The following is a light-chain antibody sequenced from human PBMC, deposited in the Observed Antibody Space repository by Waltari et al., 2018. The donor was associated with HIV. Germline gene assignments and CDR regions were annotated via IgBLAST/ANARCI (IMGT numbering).Light chain of an antibody. V-gene: IGKV2-24*01. CDR1: HSPVHSNGDIY. CDR3: MQATYFPRT. CDR2: KVS. Sequence: DAVMTQAPLSSVVIVGPSASISCWSSHSPVHSNGDIYLSWLHQRPGQPPRPLLYKVSRRFSAVPDRISGSGAGTNFTLNISRVQPEDVGIYFCMQATYFPRTFGQGTNLQI. J-gene: IGKJ2*01.